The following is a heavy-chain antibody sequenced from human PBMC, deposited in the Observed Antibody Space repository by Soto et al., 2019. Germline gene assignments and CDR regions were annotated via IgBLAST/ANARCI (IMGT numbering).Heavy chain of an antibody. CDR3: AREGVSSSWYNYYGMDV. D-gene: IGHD6-13*01. V-gene: IGHV4-59*01. CDR2: IYYSGST. CDR1: GVTIISYY. J-gene: IGHJ6*02. Sequence: SETLSLTCSVSGVTIISYYWSWIRQPPGKGLEWIGYIYYSGSTNYNPSLKSRVTISVDTSKNQFSLKLSSVTAADTAVYYCAREGVSSSWYNYYGMDVWGQGTTVTVSS.